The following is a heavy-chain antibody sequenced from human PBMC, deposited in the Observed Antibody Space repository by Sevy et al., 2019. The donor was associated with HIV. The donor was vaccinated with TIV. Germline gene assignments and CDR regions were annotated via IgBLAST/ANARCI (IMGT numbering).Heavy chain of an antibody. CDR3: ARGNSGSFDY. Sequence: GGSLRLSCAASGFSFSSYWMHWVRQAPGKGREWVANIKQDESEKFSVASVKGRFTISRDNAKNSVYLQMNSLRPEDTAIYYCARGNSGSFDYWGQGTLVTVSS. CDR2: IKQDESEK. J-gene: IGHJ4*02. CDR1: GFSFSSYW. D-gene: IGHD3-22*01. V-gene: IGHV3-7*04.